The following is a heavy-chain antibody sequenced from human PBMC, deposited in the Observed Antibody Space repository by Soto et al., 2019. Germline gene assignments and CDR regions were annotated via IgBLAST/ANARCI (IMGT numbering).Heavy chain of an antibody. CDR3: ARSYYDSSGYYLDWFDP. CDR2: IIPIFGTA. D-gene: IGHD3-22*01. Sequence: SVKGSCKASGGTFSSYAISWVRQAPVQGLEWMGGIIPIFGTANYAQKFQGRVTITADESTSTAYMELSSLRSEDTAVYYCARSYYDSSGYYLDWFDPWGQGTLVTVSS. J-gene: IGHJ5*02. CDR1: GGTFSSYA. V-gene: IGHV1-69*01.